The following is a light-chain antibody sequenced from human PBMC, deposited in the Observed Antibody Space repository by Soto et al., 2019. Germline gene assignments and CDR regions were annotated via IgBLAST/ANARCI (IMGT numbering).Light chain of an antibody. V-gene: IGLV2-14*01. CDR2: EVS. CDR1: GSDVGGYNY. CDR3: SSYTGSSTPLV. Sequence: QSALTQPASVSGSPGQSITISCTGTGSDVGGYNYVSWYQQHPVTAPKLLIYEVSNRPSGVSNRFSGSKSGNTASLTISGLQAEDEADYYCSSYTGSSTPLVFGGGTKVTVL. J-gene: IGLJ3*02.